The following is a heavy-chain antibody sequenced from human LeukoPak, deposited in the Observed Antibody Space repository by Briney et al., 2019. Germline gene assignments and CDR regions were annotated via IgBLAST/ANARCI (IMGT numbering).Heavy chain of an antibody. D-gene: IGHD5-12*01. V-gene: IGHV1-18*01. CDR3: ARDHSYEYYFDY. CDR2: ISGYNGNT. CDR1: GYTFTSYG. Sequence: WASVKVSCKASGYTFTSYGISWVRQAPGQGLEWTGWISGYNGNTNYAQKLQGRVTMTTDTSTSTAYMELRSLRSDDTAVYYCARDHSYEYYFDYWGQGTLVTVSS. J-gene: IGHJ4*02.